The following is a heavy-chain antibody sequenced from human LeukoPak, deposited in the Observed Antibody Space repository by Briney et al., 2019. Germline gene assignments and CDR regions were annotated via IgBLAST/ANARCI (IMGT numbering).Heavy chain of an antibody. CDR3: ARGARVGNYMDV. V-gene: IGHV3-48*03. CDR2: ISSSGSTI. CDR1: GFTFNSYE. D-gene: IGHD2-15*01. Sequence: GGTLRLSCSVSGFTFNSYEMNWVRQAPGKGLEWVSYISSSGSTIYYADSVKGRFTISRDNAKNSLYLQMNSLRAEDTAVYYCARGARVGNYMDVWGKGTTVTISS. J-gene: IGHJ6*03.